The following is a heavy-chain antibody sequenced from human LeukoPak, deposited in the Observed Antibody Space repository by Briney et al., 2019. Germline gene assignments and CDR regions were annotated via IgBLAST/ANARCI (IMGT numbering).Heavy chain of an antibody. CDR1: GGTFSSYA. CDR2: IIPILGIA. V-gene: IGHV1-69*04. CDR3: ARAGDYYDSSSYLAFDY. Sequence: VASVKVSCKASGGTFSSYATSWVRQAPGQGLEWMGRIIPILGIANYAQKFQGRVTITADKSTSTAYMELSSLRSEDTAVYYCARAGDYYDSSSYLAFDYWGQGTLVTVSS. D-gene: IGHD3-22*01. J-gene: IGHJ4*02.